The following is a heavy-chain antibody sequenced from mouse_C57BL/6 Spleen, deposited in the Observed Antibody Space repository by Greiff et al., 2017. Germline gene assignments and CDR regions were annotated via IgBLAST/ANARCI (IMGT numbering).Heavy chain of an antibody. CDR2: IYPGSGST. CDR1: GYTFTSYW. D-gene: IGHD1-1*01. V-gene: IGHV1-55*01. CDR3: ATLFITGYAMGY. Sequence: VQLQQPGAELVKPGASVKMSCKASGYTFTSYWITWVKQRPGQGLEWIGDIYPGSGSTNYTEKFQSKATLTVDTSSSTAYMQLSSLTSEDTAVYYCATLFITGYAMGYWGQGASVTVYS. J-gene: IGHJ4*01.